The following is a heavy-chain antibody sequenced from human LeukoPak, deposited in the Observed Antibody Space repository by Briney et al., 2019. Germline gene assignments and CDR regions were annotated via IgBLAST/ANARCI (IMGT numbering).Heavy chain of an antibody. CDR3: ARMVVATIPHFDY. Sequence: SETLCLTCTVSGGSISSSSYYWGWIRQPPGKGLEWIGSIYYSGSTYYNPSLKSRVTISVDTSKNQFSLKLSSVTAADTAVYYCARMVVATIPHFDYWGQGTLVTVSS. V-gene: IGHV4-39*01. CDR1: GGSISSSSYY. CDR2: IYYSGST. J-gene: IGHJ4*02. D-gene: IGHD5-12*01.